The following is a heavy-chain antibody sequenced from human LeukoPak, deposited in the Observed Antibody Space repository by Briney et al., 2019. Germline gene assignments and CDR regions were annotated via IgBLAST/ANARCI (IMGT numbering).Heavy chain of an antibody. CDR1: GFTFSSYA. Sequence: GASLRLSCAASGFTFSSYAMSWVRQAPGKGLEWVSAISGSGGSTYYADSVKGRFTISRDNSKNTLYLQMNSLRAEDTAVYYCAKRPSYYYDSSALSYYFDYWGQGILVTVSS. J-gene: IGHJ4*02. D-gene: IGHD3-22*01. CDR3: AKRPSYYYDSSALSYYFDY. V-gene: IGHV3-23*01. CDR2: ISGSGGST.